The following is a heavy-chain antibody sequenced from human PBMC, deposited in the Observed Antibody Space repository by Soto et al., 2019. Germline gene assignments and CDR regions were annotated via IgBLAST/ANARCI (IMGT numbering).Heavy chain of an antibody. V-gene: IGHV3-48*01. D-gene: IGHD6-13*01. CDR1: GFTFSSYA. Sequence: GGSLRLSCAASGFTFSSYAMSWVRQAPGKGLEWVSAISGSSSTIYYADSVKGRFTISRDNAKNSLYLQMNSLRAEDTAVYYCARPGYSSSWPDAFDIWGQGTMVTVSS. CDR2: ISGSSSTI. J-gene: IGHJ3*02. CDR3: ARPGYSSSWPDAFDI.